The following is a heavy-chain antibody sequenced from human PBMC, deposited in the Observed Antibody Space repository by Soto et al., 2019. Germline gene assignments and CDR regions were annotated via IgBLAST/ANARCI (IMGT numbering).Heavy chain of an antibody. CDR2: IIPIFGTA. V-gene: IGHV1-69*13. CDR3: ARDRAPVVVTAIGYYYYGMDF. D-gene: IGHD2-21*02. CDR1: GYTFTSYA. Sequence: GASVKVSCKASGYTFTSYAISWVRQAPGQGLEWMGGIIPIFGTANYAQKFQGRVTITADESTSTAYMELSSLRSEDTAVYYCARDRAPVVVTAIGYYYYGMDFWGPGTTVTVSS. J-gene: IGHJ6*02.